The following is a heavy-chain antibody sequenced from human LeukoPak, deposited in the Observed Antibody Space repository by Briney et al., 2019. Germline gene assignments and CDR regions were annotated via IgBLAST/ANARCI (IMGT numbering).Heavy chain of an antibody. CDR1: GGSISSSNW. CDR3: ARVGYCSGGSCYSDYYYGMDV. V-gene: IGHV4-4*02. J-gene: IGHJ6*02. D-gene: IGHD2-15*01. Sequence: RPSETLSLTCAVSGGSISSSNWWSWVRQPPGKGLEWIGEVYHSGSTNYNPSLKSRVTISVDKSKNQFSLKLSSVTAADTAVYYCARVGYCSGGSCYSDYYYGMDVWGQGTTVTVSS. CDR2: VYHSGST.